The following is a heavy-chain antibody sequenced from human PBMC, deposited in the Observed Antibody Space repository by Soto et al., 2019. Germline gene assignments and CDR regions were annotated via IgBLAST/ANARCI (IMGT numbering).Heavy chain of an antibody. Sequence: PGGSLRLSCAASGFTFSSYGMHWVRQAPGKGLEWVAVISYDGSNKYYADSVKGRFTISRDNSKNTLYLQMNSLRAEDTAVYYCAKIAAAGTIVNWFDPWGQGTLVTVSS. V-gene: IGHV3-30*18. CDR1: GFTFSSYG. D-gene: IGHD6-13*01. J-gene: IGHJ5*02. CDR3: AKIAAAGTIVNWFDP. CDR2: ISYDGSNK.